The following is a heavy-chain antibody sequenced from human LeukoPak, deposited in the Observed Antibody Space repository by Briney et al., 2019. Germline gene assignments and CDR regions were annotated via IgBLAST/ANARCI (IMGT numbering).Heavy chain of an antibody. V-gene: IGHV4-4*07. J-gene: IGHJ4*02. CDR1: GGSISGYY. D-gene: IGHD6-13*01. Sequence: SETLSLTCTVSGGSISGYYWTWIRQPAGKGLEWIGRIYSSGDATYNPSLKGRVTMSIDTSKNQFSLKLSSVTAADTAVYYCASFGIAAAGSYDYWGQGTLVTVSS. CDR3: ASFGIAAAGSYDY. CDR2: IYSSGDA.